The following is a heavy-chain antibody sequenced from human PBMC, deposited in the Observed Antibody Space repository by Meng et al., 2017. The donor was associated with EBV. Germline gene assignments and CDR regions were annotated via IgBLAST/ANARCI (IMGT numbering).Heavy chain of an antibody. D-gene: IGHD3-10*01. CDR3: ASESGRGFTPDY. CDR2: LIPMSGAP. CDR1: GGTFRSDA. Sequence: QVQWGQAGAGVKKPGASVKGSCRTSGGTFRSDAVSWVRQAPGQGLEWMGGLIPMSGAPHYAQKFQDRVTIIADESTSTHSMELNNLRFEDTAMYYCASESGRGFTPDYWGQGTLVTVSS. J-gene: IGHJ4*02. V-gene: IGHV1-69*01.